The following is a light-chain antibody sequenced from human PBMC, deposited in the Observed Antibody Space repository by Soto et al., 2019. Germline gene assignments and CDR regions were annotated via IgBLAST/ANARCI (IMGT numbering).Light chain of an antibody. CDR1: QTISSS. CDR2: AAS. V-gene: IGKV1-39*01. Sequence: DIQMTQSPSSLSASVGDRVTITCRASQTISSSFNWYQQKPGKAPNLLIYAASSLQSGVPSRFSGSGSGTDFTLTISSLQPEDFATYYCQQSYSTPRTFGQGTKVEIK. CDR3: QQSYSTPRT. J-gene: IGKJ1*01.